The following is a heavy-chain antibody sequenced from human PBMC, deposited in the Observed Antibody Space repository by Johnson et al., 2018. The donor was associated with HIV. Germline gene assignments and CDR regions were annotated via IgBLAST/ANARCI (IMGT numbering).Heavy chain of an antibody. CDR3: ARTKGSYQEWDAFDI. CDR2: LSSGGDT. J-gene: IGHJ3*02. D-gene: IGHD1-26*01. V-gene: IGHV3-66*01. Sequence: VQLVESGGGLIQPGGSLRLSCAASGLSVSNNYMTWVRQAPGKGLEWVSVLSSGGDTWYAGSVTGRFTISRDNSKNTLYLQMNSLKAADTAFYYCARTKGSYQEWDAFDIWGQGTMVTVSS. CDR1: GLSVSNNY.